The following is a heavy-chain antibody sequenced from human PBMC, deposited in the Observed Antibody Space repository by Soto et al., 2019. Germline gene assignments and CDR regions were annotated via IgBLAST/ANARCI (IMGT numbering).Heavy chain of an antibody. J-gene: IGHJ4*02. CDR1: GFTFSSYS. D-gene: IGHD3-3*01. Sequence: GGSLRLSCAASGFTFSSYSMNWVRQAPGKGLEWVSSISSSSSYIYYADSVKGRFTISRDNAKNSLYLQMNSLRAEDTAVYYCATLLSRPFGRVDYWGQGTLVTVSS. CDR3: ATLLSRPFGRVDY. V-gene: IGHV3-21*01. CDR2: ISSSSSYI.